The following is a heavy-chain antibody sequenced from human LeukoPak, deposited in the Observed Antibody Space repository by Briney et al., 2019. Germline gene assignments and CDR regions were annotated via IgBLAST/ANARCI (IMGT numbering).Heavy chain of an antibody. J-gene: IGHJ4*02. D-gene: IGHD6-19*01. Sequence: GGSLRLSCAASGFTFSSYAMHWVRQAPGKGLEWVAVISSDGSNKYYAGSVEGRFTISRDNYNNTLLLQMNSLRAEDTAVYYCARTDTSGWSRPLDCWGQGTLVTVSS. CDR3: ARTDTSGWSRPLDC. CDR2: ISSDGSNK. V-gene: IGHV3-30-3*02. CDR1: GFTFSSYA.